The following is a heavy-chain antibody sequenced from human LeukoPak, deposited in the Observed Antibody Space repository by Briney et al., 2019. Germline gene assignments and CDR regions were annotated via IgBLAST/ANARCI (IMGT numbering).Heavy chain of an antibody. Sequence: SETLSLTCTVSGGSISSSRYYWGWIRQTPGKGLEWIGTIYYSGTTYYNPSLESRATISEDTSKNQFSLTLRSVTAADTAVYYCARQISDYYYYYIDVWGKGTTVTVSS. V-gene: IGHV4-39*01. D-gene: IGHD3-10*01. J-gene: IGHJ6*03. CDR2: IYYSGTT. CDR1: GGSISSSRYY. CDR3: ARQISDYYYYYIDV.